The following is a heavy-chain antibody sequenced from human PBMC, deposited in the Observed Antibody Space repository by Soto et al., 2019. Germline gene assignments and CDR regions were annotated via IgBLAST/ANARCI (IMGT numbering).Heavy chain of an antibody. Sequence: PSETLSLTCTVSGGSISSGDYYWSWIRQPPGKGLEWIGYIYYSGNTYYNPSLKSRVTISVDTSKNQFSLKLSSVTAADTAVYYCARTFDWNSPYDYWGQGTLVTVSS. CDR3: ARTFDWNSPYDY. CDR2: IYYSGNT. CDR1: GGSISSGDYY. J-gene: IGHJ4*02. V-gene: IGHV4-30-4*01. D-gene: IGHD3-9*01.